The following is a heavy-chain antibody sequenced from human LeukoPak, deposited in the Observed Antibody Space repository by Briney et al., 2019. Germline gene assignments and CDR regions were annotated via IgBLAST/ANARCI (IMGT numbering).Heavy chain of an antibody. CDR1: GFTFNTYS. D-gene: IGHD4-23*01. CDR2: IDSSGGYM. CDR3: TREQDREASATVVGDY. Sequence: GGSLRLSCEASGFTFNTYSMNWACQAPGKGLEWVSSIDSSGGYMFYADSVKGRFIISRDNAKDSLYLQMNSLRVEDTAVYYCTREQDREASATVVGDYWGQGTLVTVSS. J-gene: IGHJ4*02. V-gene: IGHV3-21*06.